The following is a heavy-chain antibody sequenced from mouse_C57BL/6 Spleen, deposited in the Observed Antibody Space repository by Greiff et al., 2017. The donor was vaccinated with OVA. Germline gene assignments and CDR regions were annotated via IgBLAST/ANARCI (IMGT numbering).Heavy chain of an antibody. Sequence: EVKLQQSGPELVKPGASVKISCKASGYSFTDYNMNWVKQSNGKSLEWIGVINPNYGTTSYNQKFKGKATLTVDQSSSTAYMQLNSLTSEDSAVYYCAIPSYYHGSSPYWYFHVWRTGNTVTVSS. D-gene: IGHD1-1*01. CDR1: GYSFTDYN. CDR3: AIPSYYHGSSPYWYFHV. V-gene: IGHV1-39*01. J-gene: IGHJ1*03. CDR2: INPNYGTT.